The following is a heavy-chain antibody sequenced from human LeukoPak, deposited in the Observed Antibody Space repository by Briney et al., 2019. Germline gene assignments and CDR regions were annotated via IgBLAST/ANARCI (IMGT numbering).Heavy chain of an antibody. CDR3: ATPGEYCSSTSCLYCYYYYMDV. V-gene: IGHV4-59*08. Sequence: SETLSLTCTVSGGSISSYYWSWIRQPPGKGLEWIGYIYYSGSTNYNPSLKSRVTISVDTSKNQFSLKLSSVTAADTAVYYCATPGEYCSSTSCLYCYYYYMDVWGKGTTVTVSS. CDR2: IYYSGST. J-gene: IGHJ6*03. D-gene: IGHD2-2*01. CDR1: GGSISSYY.